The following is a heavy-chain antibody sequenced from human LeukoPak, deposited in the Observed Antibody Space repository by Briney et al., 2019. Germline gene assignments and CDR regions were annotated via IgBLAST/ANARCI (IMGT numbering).Heavy chain of an antibody. Sequence: GGFLRLSCAASGFTFSSYEMNWVRQAPGKGLEWVSYISSGSTIYDADSVKGRFTISRDNAKNSLYLQMNSLRAEDTAVYYCVRESIAVAGAPFDYWGQGTLVTVSS. J-gene: IGHJ4*02. V-gene: IGHV3-48*03. D-gene: IGHD6-19*01. CDR2: ISSGSTI. CDR3: VRESIAVAGAPFDY. CDR1: GFTFSSYE.